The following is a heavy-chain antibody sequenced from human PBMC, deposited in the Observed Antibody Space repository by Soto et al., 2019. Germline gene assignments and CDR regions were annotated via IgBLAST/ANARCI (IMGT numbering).Heavy chain of an antibody. D-gene: IGHD6-19*01. Sequence: QVQLQQSGPGLVKPSQTLSLTCVISGDSVSSNIAAWSWIRQSPSRSLEWLGRTYYRSRWYNDYSVSVRSRITINSDTSKNQFSLQLNSVTPEDTAVYYCARDIPPRSGWYYFDAWGQGTLVTVSS. V-gene: IGHV6-1*01. CDR3: ARDIPPRSGWYYFDA. CDR1: GDSVSSNIAA. CDR2: TYYRSRWYN. J-gene: IGHJ4*02.